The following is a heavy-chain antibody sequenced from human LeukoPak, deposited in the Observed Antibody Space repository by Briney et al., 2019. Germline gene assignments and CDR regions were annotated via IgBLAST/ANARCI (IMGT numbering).Heavy chain of an antibody. J-gene: IGHJ6*02. V-gene: IGHV3-30*04. CDR3: AKEGSSSSWYYYGLGV. Sequence: HPGGSLRLSCAASGFTFSSFAMHWVRQAPGKGLEWVAVISNDGSHKNDADSVKGRFTISRDNSKNTLYLQMNSLRVEDTAVYYCAKEGSSSSWYYYGLGVWGQGTTVTVSS. CDR2: ISNDGSHK. D-gene: IGHD6-6*01. CDR1: GFTFSSFA.